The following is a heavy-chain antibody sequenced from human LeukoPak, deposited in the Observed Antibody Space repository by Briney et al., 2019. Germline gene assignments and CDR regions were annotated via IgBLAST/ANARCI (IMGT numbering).Heavy chain of an antibody. CDR1: GYRFTYYW. D-gene: IGHD6-19*01. Sequence: GESLKISCKGSGYRFTYYWINWVRQMPGKGLEWMGIIYPGDSDTRYSPSFQGQVTISADKSISTAYLQWSSLKASDTAMYYCALLPYSSGWYSVDYWGQGTLVTVSS. CDR2: IYPGDSDT. J-gene: IGHJ4*02. CDR3: ALLPYSSGWYSVDY. V-gene: IGHV5-51*01.